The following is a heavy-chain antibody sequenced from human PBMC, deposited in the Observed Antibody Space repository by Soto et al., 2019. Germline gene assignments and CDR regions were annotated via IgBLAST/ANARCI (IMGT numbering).Heavy chain of an antibody. CDR3: VTLALGKFDY. Sequence: GGSLRLSCAASGFTVSSNYMSWVRQAPGGGLEWVSAISDSAERIFYVDSVKGRFTISRDNSKNKLYLQMDSLRAEDTAVYYCVTLALGKFDYWGQGNLVTVSS. J-gene: IGHJ4*02. CDR1: GFTVSSNY. CDR2: ISDSAERI. D-gene: IGHD1-26*01. V-gene: IGHV3-23*01.